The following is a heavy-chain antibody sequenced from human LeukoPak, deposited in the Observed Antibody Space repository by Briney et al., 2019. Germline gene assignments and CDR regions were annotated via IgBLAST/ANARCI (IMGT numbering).Heavy chain of an antibody. D-gene: IGHD6-19*01. CDR1: GYTLTELS. V-gene: IGHV1-24*01. CDR2: FDPEDGET. CDR3: AASPYSSGWYRSDY. Sequence: GASVNVSCKVSGYTLTELSMHWVRQAPGKGLEWMGGFDPEDGETIYAQKFQGRVTMTEDTSTDTAYMELSSLRSEDTAVYYCAASPYSSGWYRSDYWGQGTLVTVSS. J-gene: IGHJ4*02.